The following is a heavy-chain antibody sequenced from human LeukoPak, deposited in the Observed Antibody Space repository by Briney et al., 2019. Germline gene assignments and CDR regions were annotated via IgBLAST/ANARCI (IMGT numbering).Heavy chain of an antibody. CDR1: GYTFTSYG. CDR3: ARDLRVLRLLTTTYDAFDI. V-gene: IGHV1-18*01. J-gene: IGHJ3*02. Sequence: ASVKVSCMASGYTFTSYGISWVRQAPGQGLEWMGWISAYNGNTNYAQKLQGRVTMTTDTSTSTAYMELRSLRSDDTAVYYCARDLRVLRLLTTTYDAFDIWGQGTMVTVSS. D-gene: IGHD3-9*01. CDR2: ISAYNGNT.